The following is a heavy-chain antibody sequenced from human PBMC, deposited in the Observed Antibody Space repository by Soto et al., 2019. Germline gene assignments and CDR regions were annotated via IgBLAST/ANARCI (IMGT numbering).Heavy chain of an antibody. CDR1: GDPLTYGGYY. CDR2: VYHTGAT. Sequence: QVQLQESGPGLVEPSQTLSLVCSVSGDPLTYGGYYWSWVRQSPGKALELIGFVYHTGATYYHPSFACRVIMTVDMSKNEFSLKLTSVTAADRATYYCAREGHSSWEWLDPWGQGILVTVSS. J-gene: IGHJ5*02. V-gene: IGHV4-31*03. D-gene: IGHD1-26*01. CDR3: AREGHSSWEWLDP.